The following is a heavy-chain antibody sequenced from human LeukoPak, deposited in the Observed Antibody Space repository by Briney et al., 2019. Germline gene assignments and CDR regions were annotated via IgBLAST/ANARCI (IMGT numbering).Heavy chain of an antibody. V-gene: IGHV3-48*01. CDR3: AREGGLELDY. CDR1: GFTSRSYI. J-gene: IGHJ4*02. CDR2: ISSSSTI. D-gene: IGHD1-1*01. Sequence: QPGGALRLSPAASGFTSRSYIMKGVRPAPEKRLEWVSYISSSSTIYYADSVKGRFTISRDNAKNSLYLQMNSLRAEDTAVYYCAREGGLELDYWGQGTLVTVSS.